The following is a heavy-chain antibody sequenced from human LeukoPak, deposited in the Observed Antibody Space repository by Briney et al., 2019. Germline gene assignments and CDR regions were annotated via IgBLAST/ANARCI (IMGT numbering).Heavy chain of an antibody. V-gene: IGHV3-30*02. Sequence: PWGSLRLSCAASGFTFRSYGMHWVRQAPGQGLEWVAFKQNDGSTTFYAESVKGRFTISRDNSKNTLFLQMNSLRTYDTAVYYCGREQSAYYVHAFDPWGQGTLVTVSS. CDR1: GFTFRSYG. CDR3: GREQSAYYVHAFDP. CDR2: KQNDGSTT. D-gene: IGHD3-3*01. J-gene: IGHJ5*02.